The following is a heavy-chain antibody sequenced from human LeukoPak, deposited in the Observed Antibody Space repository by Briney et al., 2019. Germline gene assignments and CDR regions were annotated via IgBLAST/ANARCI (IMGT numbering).Heavy chain of an antibody. CDR3: ATKKSVSYCSGGSCYSMDAFDI. V-gene: IGHV1-24*01. Sequence: ASVKVSCKVSGYTLTELSMHWVRQAPGKGLEWMGGFDPEDGETIYAQKFQGRATMTEDTSTDTAYMELSSLRSEDTAVYYCATKKSVSYCSGGSCYSMDAFDIWGQGTMVTVSS. J-gene: IGHJ3*02. CDR1: GYTLTELS. CDR2: FDPEDGET. D-gene: IGHD2-15*01.